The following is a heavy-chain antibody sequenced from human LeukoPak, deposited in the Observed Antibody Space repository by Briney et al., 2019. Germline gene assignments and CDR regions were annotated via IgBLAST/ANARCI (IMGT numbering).Heavy chain of an antibody. Sequence: GGSLRLSCAASGFIFSSYAMHWVRQAPGKGLEWVAVISYDGSNKYYADSVKGRFTISRDNSKNTLYLQMNSLRTEDTAVYYCHHHGSGSYKGFDYWGQGTLVTVSS. CDR3: HHHGSGSYKGFDY. CDR2: ISYDGSNK. V-gene: IGHV3-30-3*01. CDR1: GFIFSSYA. D-gene: IGHD3-10*01. J-gene: IGHJ4*02.